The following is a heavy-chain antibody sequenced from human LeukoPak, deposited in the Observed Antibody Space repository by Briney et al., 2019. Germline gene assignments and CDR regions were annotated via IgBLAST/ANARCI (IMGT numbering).Heavy chain of an antibody. J-gene: IGHJ4*02. CDR3: AREVTGYYYGSGSYQNFDY. V-gene: IGHV1-18*01. Sequence: ASVKVSCKASGGTFSSYGISWVRQAPGQGLEWMGWISAYNGNTNYAQKLQGRVTMTTDTSTSTAYMELRSLRSDDTAVYYCAREVTGYYYGSGSYQNFDYWGQGTLVTVSS. CDR1: GGTFSSYG. CDR2: ISAYNGNT. D-gene: IGHD3-10*01.